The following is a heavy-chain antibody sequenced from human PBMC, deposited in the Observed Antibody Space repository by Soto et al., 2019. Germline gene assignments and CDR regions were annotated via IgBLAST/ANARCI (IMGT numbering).Heavy chain of an antibody. Sequence: PSYTLSLTVTVSDASIRGFYWSWIRKSAGKGRVWIGRIYATGITYYTPSLRSRVMMSVDTSKKQFSLRLRSVTAADTAVYYCVRDGTKTLRAWFDPWGQGISVTVSS. J-gene: IGHJ5*02. CDR2: IYATGIT. CDR1: DASIRGFY. V-gene: IGHV4-4*07. D-gene: IGHD1-1*01. CDR3: VRDGTKTLRAWFDP.